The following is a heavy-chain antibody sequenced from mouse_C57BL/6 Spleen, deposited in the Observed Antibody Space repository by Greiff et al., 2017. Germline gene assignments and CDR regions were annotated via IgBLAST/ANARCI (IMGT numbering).Heavy chain of an antibody. CDR3: ARGGYDYDDGGYFDV. D-gene: IGHD2-4*01. CDR1: GYTFTSYD. Sequence: QVQLQQSGPELVKPGASVKLSCKASGYTFTSYDINWVKQRPGQGLEWIGWIYPRDGSTKYNEKFKGKATLTVDTSFSTAYMELHSLTSADSAVFFCARGGYDYDDGGYFDVWGTGTTVTVSS. J-gene: IGHJ1*03. CDR2: IYPRDGST. V-gene: IGHV1-85*01.